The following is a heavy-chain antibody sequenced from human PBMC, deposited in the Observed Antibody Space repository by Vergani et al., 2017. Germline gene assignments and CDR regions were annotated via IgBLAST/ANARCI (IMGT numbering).Heavy chain of an antibody. Sequence: QGQLAQSGAEVKKPGSSVKVSCKASGGTFSSNSISWVRQAPGQGLEWMGRIIPIFGTANYAQKFQGRVTITADESTSTAYMELSSLRSEDTAVYYCARGSDVVVTAINAFDIWGQGTMVTVSS. CDR2: IIPIFGTA. CDR1: GGTFSSNS. V-gene: IGHV1-69*13. J-gene: IGHJ3*02. CDR3: ARGSDVVVTAINAFDI. D-gene: IGHD2-21*02.